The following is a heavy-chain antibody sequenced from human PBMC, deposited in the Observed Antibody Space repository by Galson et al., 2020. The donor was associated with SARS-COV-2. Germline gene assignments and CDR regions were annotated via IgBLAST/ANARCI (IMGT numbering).Heavy chain of an antibody. D-gene: IGHD4-17*01. V-gene: IGHV4-61*08. CDR2: IYYSGST. CDR1: GGSISSGGYY. CDR3: ARDPAPLYGDNYYYGMDV. J-gene: IGHJ6*02. Sequence: ETSETLSLTCTVSGGSISSGGYYWSWIRQHPGKGLEWIGYIYYSGSTSYNPSLRSRVTISVDLSKNQLSLKVTSVTAADTAVYYCARDPAPLYGDNYYYGMDVWGRGTTVTVSS.